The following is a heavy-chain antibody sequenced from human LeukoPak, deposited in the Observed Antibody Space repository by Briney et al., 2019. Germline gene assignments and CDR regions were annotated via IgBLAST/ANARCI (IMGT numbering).Heavy chain of an antibody. CDR3: TAAWSNFDF. CDR2: ISGGSSYI. Sequence: GGSLRLSCAASGFTFSTYNMNWVRQAPGKGLEWVSSISGGSSYIYYADSVRGRFTISRDNAKTSLYLQMNSLRPEDTAIYYRTAAWSNFDFWGQGILVAVSS. D-gene: IGHD6-25*01. V-gene: IGHV3-21*01. CDR1: GFTFSTYN. J-gene: IGHJ4*02.